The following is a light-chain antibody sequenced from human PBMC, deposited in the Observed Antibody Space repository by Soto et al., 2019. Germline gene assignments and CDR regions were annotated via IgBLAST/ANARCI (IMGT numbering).Light chain of an antibody. CDR2: EVS. V-gene: IGLV2-14*01. Sequence: QSALTQPASVSGSPGQSITISCTGTSSDVGGYNYVSWYQQHPGKAPKLMIYEVSNRPSGVSNPFSGSKSGNTASLTISGLQAEDEADYYCSSYTRNSTLVFGGGTKLTVL. CDR1: SSDVGGYNY. J-gene: IGLJ2*01. CDR3: SSYTRNSTLV.